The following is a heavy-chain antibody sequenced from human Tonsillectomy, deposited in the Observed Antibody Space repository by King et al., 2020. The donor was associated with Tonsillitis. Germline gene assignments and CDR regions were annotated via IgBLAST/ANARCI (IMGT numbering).Heavy chain of an antibody. J-gene: IGHJ6*02. CDR3: AKVPYYGMDV. CDR1: GLTFRTYD. Sequence: VQLVESGGGLVQPGGSLRLSCAASGLTFRTYDMSWVRQAPGKGLEWVSGISGSGGSTYYADSVKGRFTISRDNPKNTLYLQMNSLRAEDTAVYRCAKVPYYGMDVWVQGTTVTVSS. D-gene: IGHD3-10*01. CDR2: ISGSGGST. V-gene: IGHV3-23*04.